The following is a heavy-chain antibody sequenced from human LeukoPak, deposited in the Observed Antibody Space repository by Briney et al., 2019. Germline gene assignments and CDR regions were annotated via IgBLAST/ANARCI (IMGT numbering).Heavy chain of an antibody. J-gene: IGHJ2*01. V-gene: IGHV4-4*07. Sequence: SETLSLTCTVSGGSISSYYWSWIRQPAGKGLEWIGRIYTSGITKYNPSLKSRVTMSLDTSENQFSLKLTSVTAADTAVYYCARDRVGGSDWYFDLRGRGTLVTVSS. CDR1: GGSISSYY. CDR3: ARDRVGGSDWYFDL. CDR2: IYTSGIT. D-gene: IGHD1-26*01.